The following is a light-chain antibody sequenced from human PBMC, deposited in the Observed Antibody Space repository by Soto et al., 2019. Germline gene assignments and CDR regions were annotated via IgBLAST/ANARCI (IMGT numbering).Light chain of an antibody. J-gene: IGLJ2*01. CDR3: SSCTGSGTLL. V-gene: IGLV2-14*01. CDR1: TSDVGTCTF. CDR2: EVY. Sequence: QSALTQPASVSGSPGRSITISCTGSTSDVGTCTFVSWYQQHPGKAPKLIIFEVYNRPSWISNRFSGSKSGNTASLTISGLQTEDEADYYCSSCTGSGTLLFSGGTKLTVL.